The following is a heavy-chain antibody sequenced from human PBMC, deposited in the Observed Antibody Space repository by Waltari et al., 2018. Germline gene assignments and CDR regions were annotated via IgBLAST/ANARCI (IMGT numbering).Heavy chain of an antibody. Sequence: QVQLQQWGAGLLKPSETLSLTCAVYGGSFSGYYWRWIRQPPGKGLEWIGEINHSGSTNDNPSLKSRVTIAVDTSKNQFSLKLSSGTAADTAVYYCARGEICSSTSCYYYYGMDVWGQGTTVTVSS. CDR2: INHSGST. D-gene: IGHD2-2*01. CDR3: ARGEICSSTSCYYYYGMDV. J-gene: IGHJ6*02. V-gene: IGHV4-34*01. CDR1: GGSFSGYY.